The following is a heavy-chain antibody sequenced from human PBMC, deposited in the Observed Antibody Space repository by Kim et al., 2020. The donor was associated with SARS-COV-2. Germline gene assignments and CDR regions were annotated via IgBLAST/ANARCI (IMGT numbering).Heavy chain of an antibody. CDR1: GGSISSSSYY. V-gene: IGHV4-39*01. J-gene: IGHJ6*02. Sequence: SETLSLTCTVSGGSISSSSYYWGWIRQPPGKGLEWIGSIYYSGSTYYNPSLKSRVTISVDTSKNQFSLKLSSVTAADTAVYYCARLPRRSTYGMDVWGQGTTVTVSS. CDR2: IYYSGST. CDR3: ARLPRRSTYGMDV.